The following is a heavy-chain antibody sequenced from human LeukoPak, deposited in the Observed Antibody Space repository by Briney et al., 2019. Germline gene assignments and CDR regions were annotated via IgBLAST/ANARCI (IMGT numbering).Heavy chain of an antibody. D-gene: IGHD6-13*01. V-gene: IGHV3-23*01. CDR2: ISGFGGST. J-gene: IGHJ4*02. Sequence: GGSLRLSCAASGLIFKSYAMNWVRQAPGKGLEWVSGISGFGGSTYYAASVKGRFTISRDNSRDTLFLHLDNLRVEDTAMYYCARRGGSSWSSFDYWGQGSLVTVSS. CDR3: ARRGGSSWSSFDY. CDR1: GLIFKSYA.